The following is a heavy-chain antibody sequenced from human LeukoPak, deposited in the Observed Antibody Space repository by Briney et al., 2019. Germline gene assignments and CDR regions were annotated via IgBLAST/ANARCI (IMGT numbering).Heavy chain of an antibody. D-gene: IGHD3-3*01. J-gene: IGHJ4*02. Sequence: AWSLRLTCAASGFTFSSDWMTWVRQAPGKGLEWVANIKEDGGEKFYLDSVKGRFTISRDNSRNSLYLQMNSLRAEDTAVYYCARVSAEWLLSYWGQGTLVTVSS. CDR3: ARVSAEWLLSY. CDR2: IKEDGGEK. CDR1: GFTFSSDW. V-gene: IGHV3-7*01.